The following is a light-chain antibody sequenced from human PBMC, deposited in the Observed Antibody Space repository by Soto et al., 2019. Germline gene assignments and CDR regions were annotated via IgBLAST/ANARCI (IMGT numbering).Light chain of an antibody. J-gene: IGKJ1*01. CDR3: HQYNNWPPVT. CDR2: GAS. Sequence: ETVMTQSPATRSVSPGERVTLSCRVSQSVNLNLAWYQQKLGQAPRVLIYGASTRATGIPARFSGSGSGTEFTLTISSLQSEDFAVYYCHQYNNWPPVTFGQGTKVEIK. CDR1: QSVNLN. V-gene: IGKV3-15*01.